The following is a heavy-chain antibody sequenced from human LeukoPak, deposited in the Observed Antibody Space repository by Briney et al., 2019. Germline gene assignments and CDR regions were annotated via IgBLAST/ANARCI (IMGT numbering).Heavy chain of an antibody. CDR2: ISSSSTI. V-gene: IGHV3-48*02. Sequence: QPGGSLRLSCAASGFTFSSYSMNWVRRAPGKGLEWVSYISSSSTIYYADSVKGRFTISRDNAKNSLYLQMNSLRDEDTAVYYCARVLFIVGAHYPDYWGQGTLVTVSS. CDR1: GFTFSSYS. J-gene: IGHJ4*02. D-gene: IGHD1-26*01. CDR3: ARVLFIVGAHYPDY.